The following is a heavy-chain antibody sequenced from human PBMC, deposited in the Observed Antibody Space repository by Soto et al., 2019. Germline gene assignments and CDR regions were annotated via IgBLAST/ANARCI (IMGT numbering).Heavy chain of an antibody. CDR1: GFSLSTSGVG. CDR3: AHSTPMITFGGVIAPPDAFDI. J-gene: IGHJ3*02. D-gene: IGHD3-16*02. CDR2: IYWDDDK. V-gene: IGHV2-5*02. Sequence: QITLKESGPTLVNPTQTLTLTCTFSGFSLSTSGVGVGWIRQPPGKALEWLALIYWDDDKRYSPSLKSRLTITKDTSKNQVVLTMTNMDPVDTATYYCAHSTPMITFGGVIAPPDAFDIWGQGTMVTVSS.